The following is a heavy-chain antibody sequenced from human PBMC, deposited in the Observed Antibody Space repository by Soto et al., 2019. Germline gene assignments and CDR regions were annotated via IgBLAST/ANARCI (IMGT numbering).Heavy chain of an antibody. J-gene: IGHJ6*02. CDR2: MYNTGST. Sequence: PSETLSLTCTVSGGSISGYYWSWIRQPPGKGLEWIGYMYNTGSTVYNPSFMSRVTISVDTSKNQFSLKLNSVTAADTAVYYCARDLWGYCGTDCYPLDVWGQGTTVTVSS. D-gene: IGHD2-21*02. CDR1: GGSISGYY. V-gene: IGHV4-59*01. CDR3: ARDLWGYCGTDCYPLDV.